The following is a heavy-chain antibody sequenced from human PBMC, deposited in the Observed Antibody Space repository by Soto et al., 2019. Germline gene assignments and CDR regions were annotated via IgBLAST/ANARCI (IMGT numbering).Heavy chain of an antibody. CDR3: ARDCSGGRCYSVFAFDN. V-gene: IGHV3-48*02. J-gene: IGHJ3*02. CDR1: GFTFSSYR. CDR2: ISSSSSTI. Sequence: PGGPLRLSCAASGFTFSSYRMNWVRQAPEKGLEWVSYISSSSSTIYYADSVKGRFTISRDNAKNSLYLQMKRLRDENTAVYYYARDCSGGRCYSVFAFDNWGQGTMVTVSS. D-gene: IGHD2-15*01.